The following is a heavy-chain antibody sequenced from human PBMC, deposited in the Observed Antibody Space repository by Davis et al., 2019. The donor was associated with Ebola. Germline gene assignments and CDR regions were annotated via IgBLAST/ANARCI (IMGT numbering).Heavy chain of an antibody. D-gene: IGHD6-19*01. CDR2: ISAYNGNT. V-gene: IGHV1-18*04. Sequence: SVTVSCKASGYTFTSYGISWVRHAPGQGLAWMGWISAYNGNTNYAQNVQGRVTMTTDTSTSTAYMEVGILRSDDTALYYCAKVGYNSGWFADFDYWGQGTLVTVSS. CDR1: GYTFTSYG. J-gene: IGHJ4*02. CDR3: AKVGYNSGWFADFDY.